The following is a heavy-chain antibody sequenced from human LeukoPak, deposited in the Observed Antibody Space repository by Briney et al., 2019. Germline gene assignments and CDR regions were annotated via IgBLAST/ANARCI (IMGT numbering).Heavy chain of an antibody. D-gene: IGHD1-26*01. V-gene: IGHV4-59*08. CDR3: ARLCAVGATYEGVLDAFDI. CDR1: GGSISSYY. CDR2: IYYSGST. Sequence: KPSETLSLTCTVSGGSISSYYWSWIRQPPGKGLEWIGYIYYSGSTNYNPSLKSRVTISVDTSKNQFSLKLSSVTAADTAVYYCARLCAVGATYEGVLDAFDIWGQGTMVTVSS. J-gene: IGHJ3*02.